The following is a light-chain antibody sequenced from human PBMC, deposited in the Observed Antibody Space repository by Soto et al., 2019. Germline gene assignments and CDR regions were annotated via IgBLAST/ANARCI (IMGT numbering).Light chain of an antibody. CDR1: QSIDFY. CDR2: EAS. Sequence: DIQMTQSPSTLSTSLGDRVTITCRASQSIDFYLAWYQQKPGKAPKLLIYEASNLESGVPSRFSGSGYGTEFTLTIRSLQPDDFATYYCQQSRNYPWTFGQGTKVDIK. V-gene: IGKV1-5*03. J-gene: IGKJ1*01. CDR3: QQSRNYPWT.